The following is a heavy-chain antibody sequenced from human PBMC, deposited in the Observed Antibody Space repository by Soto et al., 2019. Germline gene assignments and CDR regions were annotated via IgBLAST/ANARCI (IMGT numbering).Heavy chain of an antibody. CDR2: ISGSGGST. D-gene: IGHD3-10*01. Sequence: GGSLRLSCAASGFTFSSYAMSWVRQAPGKGLEWVSAISGSGGSTYYADSVKGRFTISRDNSKNTLYLQMNSLRAEDTAVYYCAKDLIVYGSGSYEGYWGQGTLVTVSS. CDR1: GFTFSSYA. V-gene: IGHV3-23*01. J-gene: IGHJ4*02. CDR3: AKDLIVYGSGSYEGY.